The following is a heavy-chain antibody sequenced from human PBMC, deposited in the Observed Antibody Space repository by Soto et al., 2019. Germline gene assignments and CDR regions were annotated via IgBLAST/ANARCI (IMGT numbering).Heavy chain of an antibody. J-gene: IGHJ4*02. V-gene: IGHV4-30-2*01. CDR1: GGSISRGGYS. CDR3: AGVPDY. CDR2: IYHSGSI. Sequence: SQTLSLTCAVSGGSISRGGYSWSWIRQPPGKGLEGIGYIYHSGSIYYNPSLKSRVTISVDRSKNQFSLKLSSVTAADKAVYYCAGVPDYWGQGTLVTVSS.